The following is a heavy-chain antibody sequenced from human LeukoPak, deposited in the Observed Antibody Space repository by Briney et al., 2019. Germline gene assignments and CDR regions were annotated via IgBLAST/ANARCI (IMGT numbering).Heavy chain of an antibody. J-gene: IGHJ6*02. CDR2: ISGSGGST. CDR1: GFTFSSYA. Sequence: GGSLRLSCAAYGFTFSSYAMSWVRQAPGKGLEWVSAISGSGGSTYYADSVKGRFTVSRDNSKNTLYLQMNSLRAEDTAVYYCAKDLYGDYVVLYYYYGMDVWGQGTTVTVSS. CDR3: AKDLYGDYVVLYYYYGMDV. V-gene: IGHV3-23*01. D-gene: IGHD4-17*01.